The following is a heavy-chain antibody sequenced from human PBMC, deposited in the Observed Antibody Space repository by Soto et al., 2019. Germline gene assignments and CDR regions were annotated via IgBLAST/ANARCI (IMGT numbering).Heavy chain of an antibody. V-gene: IGHV3-15*01. CDR2: IKSKTDGGTT. D-gene: IGHD2-2*01. Sequence: EVQLVESGGGLVKPGGSLRLSCAASGFTFSNAWMRWVRQAPGKGLEWVGRIKSKTDGGTTDYAAPVKGRFTISRDDSKNTLYLQMNSLKTEDTAVYYCTTGEVVPAALTYYYYYYGMDVWGQGTTVTVSS. CDR3: TTGEVVPAALTYYYYYYGMDV. J-gene: IGHJ6*02. CDR1: GFTFSNAW.